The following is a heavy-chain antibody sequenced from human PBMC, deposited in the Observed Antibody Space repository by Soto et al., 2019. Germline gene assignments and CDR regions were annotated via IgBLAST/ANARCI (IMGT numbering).Heavy chain of an antibody. J-gene: IGHJ6*02. CDR2: ISYDGSNK. D-gene: IGHD6-19*01. Sequence: QVQLVESGGGVVQPGRSLRLSCAASGFTFSSYAMHWVRQAPGKGLEWVAVISYDGSNKYYADSVKGRFTISRDNSKNTLYLQMNSLRAEDTAVYYCARAEGWDYYYGMDVWGQGTTVTVSS. CDR1: GFTFSSYA. CDR3: ARAEGWDYYYGMDV. V-gene: IGHV3-30-3*01.